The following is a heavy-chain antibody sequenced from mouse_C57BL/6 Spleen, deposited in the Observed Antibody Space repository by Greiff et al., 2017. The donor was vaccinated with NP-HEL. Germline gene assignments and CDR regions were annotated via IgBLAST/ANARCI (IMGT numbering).Heavy chain of an antibody. J-gene: IGHJ4*01. CDR3: AYYNGSSYVAMDY. CDR2: IYPGDGDT. D-gene: IGHD1-1*01. V-gene: IGHV1-82*01. Sequence: QVQLKESGPELVKPGASVKISCKASGYAFSSSWMNWVKQRPGKGLEWIGRIYPGDGDTNYNGKFKGKATLTADKYSSTAYMQLSSLTSEDSAVYFCAYYNGSSYVAMDYWGQGTSVTVSS. CDR1: GYAFSSSW.